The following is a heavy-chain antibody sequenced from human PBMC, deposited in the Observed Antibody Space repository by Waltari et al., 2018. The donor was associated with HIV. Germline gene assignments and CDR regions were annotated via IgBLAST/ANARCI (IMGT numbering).Heavy chain of an antibody. Sequence: EVQLVESGGNLVQPGGSLRLSCAASGFTFTRSWMHWVRQAPGKGLAWVSRINSDGSSIRYANSVKGRFTISRDNAKNTLYLQMNSLRDEDTAVYYCAKEAGDRGYFQHWGQGTLVTVSS. J-gene: IGHJ1*01. CDR3: AKEAGDRGYFQH. V-gene: IGHV3-74*01. D-gene: IGHD3-10*01. CDR1: GFTFTRSW. CDR2: INSDGSSI.